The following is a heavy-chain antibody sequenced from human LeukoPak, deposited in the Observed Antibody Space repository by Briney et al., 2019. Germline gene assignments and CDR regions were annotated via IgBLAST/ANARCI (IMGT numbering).Heavy chain of an antibody. CDR1: GFTFSSCS. J-gene: IGHJ6*02. D-gene: IGHD3-9*01. CDR2: ISSSSSYI. Sequence: GGSLRLSCAASGFTFSSCSMNWVRQAPGKGLEWVSSISSSSSYIYYADSVKGRFTISRDNAKNSLYLQMNSLRAEDTAVYYCARDLGRDYDIPGMDVWGQGTTVTVSS. V-gene: IGHV3-21*01. CDR3: ARDLGRDYDIPGMDV.